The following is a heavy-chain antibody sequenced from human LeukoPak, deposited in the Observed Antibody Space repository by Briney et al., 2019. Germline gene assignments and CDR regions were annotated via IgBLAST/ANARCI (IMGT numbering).Heavy chain of an antibody. D-gene: IGHD2-15*01. CDR1: SVSITSHF. CDR2: IYYSGST. J-gene: IGHJ4*02. CDR3: ARGSGVYPLDFDF. V-gene: IGHV4-59*08. Sequence: PSETPSLTCTVSSVSITSHFWSWIRQAPGKGLEWIGHIYYSGSTNYNPSLKSRVTMSIDASKNLFSLNLTSVTAADTAIYFCARGSGVYPLDFDFWGQGTLVAVSS.